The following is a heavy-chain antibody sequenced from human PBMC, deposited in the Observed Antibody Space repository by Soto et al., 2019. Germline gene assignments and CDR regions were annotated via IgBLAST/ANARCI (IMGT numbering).Heavy chain of an antibody. Sequence: PGGSLRLSCAASGFTFSSYGMHWVRQAPGKGLEWVAVIWYDGSNKYYADSVKGRFTISRDNSKNTLYLQMNSLRAEDTAVYYCARGSDDFWSGSLTRHYYYGMDVWGQGTTVTVSS. V-gene: IGHV3-33*01. J-gene: IGHJ6*02. D-gene: IGHD3-3*01. CDR3: ARGSDDFWSGSLTRHYYYGMDV. CDR1: GFTFSSYG. CDR2: IWYDGSNK.